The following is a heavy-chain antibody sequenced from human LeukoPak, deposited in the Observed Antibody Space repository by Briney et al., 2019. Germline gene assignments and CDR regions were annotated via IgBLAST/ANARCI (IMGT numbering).Heavy chain of an antibody. CDR1: GFTFSSYA. D-gene: IGHD6-13*01. CDR2: ISGSGGST. J-gene: IGHJ4*02. CDR3: AKGTDPSSSWYEGYFDY. Sequence: PGGSLRLSCAASGFTFSSYAMSWVRQAPGKGLEWVSAISGSGGSTYYADSVKGRFTISRDNSKNTLYLQMNSLRAEDTAVYYCAKGTDPSSSWYEGYFDYWGQGTLVTVSS. V-gene: IGHV3-23*01.